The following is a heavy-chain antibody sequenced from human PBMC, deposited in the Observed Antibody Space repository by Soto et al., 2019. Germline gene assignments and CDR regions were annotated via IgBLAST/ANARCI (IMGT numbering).Heavy chain of an antibody. CDR3: AKDVSASGSFFDY. V-gene: IGHV3-9*01. CDR1: GFTFDDYA. Sequence: LRLSCAASGFTFDDYAMHWVRQAPGKGLEWVSGISWNSGSVGYADSVKGRFTISRDNAKNSLYLQMNGLRPQDTALYYCAKDVSASGSFFDYWGQGTLVTVSS. CDR2: ISWNSGSV. J-gene: IGHJ4*02. D-gene: IGHD3-10*01.